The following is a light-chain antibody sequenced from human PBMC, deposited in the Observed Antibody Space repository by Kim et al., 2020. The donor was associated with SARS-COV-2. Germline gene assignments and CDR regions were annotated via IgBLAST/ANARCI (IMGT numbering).Light chain of an antibody. CDR3: QQYKKWPPYT. CDR2: DAS. V-gene: IGKV3-15*01. J-gene: IGKJ2*01. CDR1: QTVYSN. Sequence: VSLGERATLSCGVSQTVYSNLAWYQHKPGQAPRLLIYDASRRATGIPARFSGSGSGTEFTLTISSLQSEDSAVYYCQQYKKWPPYTFGQGTKLEI.